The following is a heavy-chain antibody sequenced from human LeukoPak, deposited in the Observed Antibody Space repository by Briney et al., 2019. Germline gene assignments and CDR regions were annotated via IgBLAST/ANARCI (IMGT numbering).Heavy chain of an antibody. CDR2: ISGSGGST. CDR3: AEYRSSWYDPFDF. D-gene: IGHD6-13*01. J-gene: IGHJ4*02. CDR1: GFTLTSYA. Sequence: GGSLRLSCAASGFTLTSYAMSWVRQAPGKGLDWVSTISGSGGSTYNADSVKGRFTISRDNSKNTLYLQMNSLTAEDTAVYYCAEYRSSWYDPFDFWGQGTLVTVSS. V-gene: IGHV3-23*01.